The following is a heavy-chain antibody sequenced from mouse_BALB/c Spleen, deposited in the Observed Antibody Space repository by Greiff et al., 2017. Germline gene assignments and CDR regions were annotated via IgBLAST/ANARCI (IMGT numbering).Heavy chain of an antibody. Sequence: EVKLVESGPGLVKPSQSLSLTCSVTGYSITSGYYWNWIRQFPGNKLEWMGYISYDGSNNYNPSLKNRISITRDTSKNQFFLKLNSVTTEDTATYYCARDQYGNYDYAMDYWGQGTSVTVSS. CDR1: GYSITSGYY. CDR3: ARDQYGNYDYAMDY. V-gene: IGHV3-6*02. D-gene: IGHD2-1*01. CDR2: ISYDGSN. J-gene: IGHJ4*01.